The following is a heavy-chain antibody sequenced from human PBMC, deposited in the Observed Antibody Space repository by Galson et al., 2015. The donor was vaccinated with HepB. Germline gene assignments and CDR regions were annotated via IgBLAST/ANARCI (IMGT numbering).Heavy chain of an antibody. J-gene: IGHJ4*02. CDR1: GFTLSGYW. V-gene: IGHV3-7*01. D-gene: IGHD1-26*01. CDR3: ARAASGSDSEFEH. Sequence: SLRLSCAASGFTLSGYWMAWVRQAPGKGLEWVAHTKHDGSENSYLDSVKGRFTISRDNAKNSVYLQMNSLRADDTALYYCARAASGSDSEFEHWGQGTLVTVSS. CDR2: TKHDGSEN.